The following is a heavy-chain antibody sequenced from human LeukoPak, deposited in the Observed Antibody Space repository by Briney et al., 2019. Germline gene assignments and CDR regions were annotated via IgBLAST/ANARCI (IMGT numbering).Heavy chain of an antibody. CDR2: IYHSGST. J-gene: IGHJ5*01. V-gene: IGHV4-4*02. CDR3: ARPRNYYDNGGYYNWFDS. D-gene: IGHD3-22*01. CDR1: GGSISSSNW. Sequence: PSGTLSLTCAVSGGSISSSNWWSWVRQPPGKGLEWIGEIYHSGSTNYNPSLKSRVTISVDKSKNQFSLKLNSVTAADTAVYFCARPRNYYDNGGYYNWFDSWGQGTLVTVSS.